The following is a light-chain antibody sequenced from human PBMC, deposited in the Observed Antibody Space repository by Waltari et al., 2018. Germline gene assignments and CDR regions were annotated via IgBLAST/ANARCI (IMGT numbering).Light chain of an antibody. J-gene: IGLJ3*02. CDR1: SSDVGNYNF. CDR3: NSFTSSTWV. V-gene: IGLV2-14*03. Sequence: QSALTQPASVSGSPGQSITNSCTGSSSDVGNYNFVSWYQHHPGKAPKLIIYDVTKRPSGVSDRFSVSKSGNTASLTISGLQAEDEADYYCNSFTSSTWVFGVGTKLTVL. CDR2: DVT.